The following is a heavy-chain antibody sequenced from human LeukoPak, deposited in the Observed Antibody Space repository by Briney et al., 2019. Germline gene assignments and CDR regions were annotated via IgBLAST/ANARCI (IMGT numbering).Heavy chain of an antibody. V-gene: IGHV4-34*01. Sequence: PSETLSLTCAVYGGSLSGYYWSWIRQPPGKGLEWIGEINHSGSTNHNPSLKSRVTMSVDTSKNHFSLKLSSVTAADTAVYYCAREKYSYWGQGTLVTVSS. D-gene: IGHD2-15*01. CDR2: INHSGST. J-gene: IGHJ4*02. CDR1: GGSLSGYY. CDR3: AREKYSY.